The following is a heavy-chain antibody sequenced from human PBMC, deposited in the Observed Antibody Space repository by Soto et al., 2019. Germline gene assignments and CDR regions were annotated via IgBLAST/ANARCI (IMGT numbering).Heavy chain of an antibody. J-gene: IGHJ6*02. CDR1: GGTFSSYA. Sequence: QVQLVQSGAEVKKPGSSVKVSCKASGGTFSSYAISWVRQAPGQGLEWMGGILPIFGTANYAQKFQGRVTITADTSTSTAYMDLSCLRSEDTAVYYWSRDSRDPLRVDSPSNLYYYDGMDVWGQGTTVTVSS. CDR3: SRDSRDPLRVDSPSNLYYYDGMDV. D-gene: IGHD4-17*01. CDR2: ILPIFGTA. V-gene: IGHV1-69*06.